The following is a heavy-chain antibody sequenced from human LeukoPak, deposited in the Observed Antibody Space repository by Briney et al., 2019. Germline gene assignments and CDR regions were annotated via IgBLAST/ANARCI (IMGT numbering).Heavy chain of an antibody. Sequence: SETLSLXCTVSGGSISSYYWSWIRQPPGKGLEWIVYIYYSGSTNYNPSLKSRVTISEDTSKNQFSLKLSSVTAADPAFYYCARSKTGYSSSWYDGGFDPWGQGTLVTVSS. CDR2: IYYSGST. V-gene: IGHV4-59*08. D-gene: IGHD6-13*01. CDR3: ARSKTGYSSSWYDGGFDP. CDR1: GGSISSYY. J-gene: IGHJ5*02.